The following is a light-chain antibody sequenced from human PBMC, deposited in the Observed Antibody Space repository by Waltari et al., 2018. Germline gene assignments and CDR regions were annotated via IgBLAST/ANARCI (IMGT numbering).Light chain of an antibody. CDR2: WAT. J-gene: IGKJ2*01. CDR3: QQDFSSPLT. V-gene: IGKV4-1*01. CDR1: QSILYSSNVKNY. Sequence: DIVMTQSPDSLAGSLGERATINCKSSQSILYSSNVKNYLAWYQQKPGQPPKLLIYWATTRESGIPDRFSGSGSGTDFTLTISSLQAEDVAVYYCQQDFSSPLTFGQGTKLE.